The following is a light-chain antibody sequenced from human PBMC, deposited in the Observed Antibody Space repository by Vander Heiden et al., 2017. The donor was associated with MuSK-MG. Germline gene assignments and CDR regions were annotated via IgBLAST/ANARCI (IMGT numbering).Light chain of an antibody. J-gene: IGLJ3*02. CDR3: LLQYRESRV. Sequence: QAEVTHEPPLTVSTRALDTLTCGSSTGAVTSGHYPYWFQQRPGRAPTTLIYDTVNKRSWAPARFSGSLLGGKAALTLSGALPEDEADYYCLLQYRESRVFGGGTKLIVL. CDR1: TGAVTSGHY. CDR2: DTV. V-gene: IGLV7-46*01.